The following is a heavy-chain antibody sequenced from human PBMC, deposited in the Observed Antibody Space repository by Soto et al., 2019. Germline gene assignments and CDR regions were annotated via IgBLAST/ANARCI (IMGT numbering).Heavy chain of an antibody. CDR1: GITFTNDW. CDR2: VDSDGRGT. CDR3: GTVFEH. V-gene: IGHV3-74*01. Sequence: EVLLVESGGGSVQPGGSLRLSCVASGITFTNDWMHWVRQVPGKGLVWVARVDSDGRGTSYADFVKGRFTISRDNAKNTLYLQMNSLRVEDTAMYYCGTVFEHWGQGTPVTVSS. J-gene: IGHJ4*02.